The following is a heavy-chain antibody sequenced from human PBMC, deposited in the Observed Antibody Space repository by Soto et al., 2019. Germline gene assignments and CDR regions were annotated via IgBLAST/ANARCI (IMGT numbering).Heavy chain of an antibody. CDR2: IYYSGST. D-gene: IGHD2-2*01. CDR1: GGAISSSSYY. Sequence: SETLSLTCTVSGGAISSSSYYWGWIRQPPGKGLEWIGSIYYSGSTYYNPSLKSRVTISVDTSKNQFSLKLSSVTAADTAVYYCASPAIFCSSTSCPYYYYYYGMDVWGQGTTVTVS. CDR3: ASPAIFCSSTSCPYYYYYYGMDV. J-gene: IGHJ6*02. V-gene: IGHV4-39*01.